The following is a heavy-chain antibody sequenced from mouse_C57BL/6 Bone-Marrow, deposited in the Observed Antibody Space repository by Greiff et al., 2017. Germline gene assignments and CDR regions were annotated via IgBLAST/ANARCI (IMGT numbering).Heavy chain of an antibody. CDR1: GYSFTGYF. D-gene: IGHD2-3*01. J-gene: IGHJ3*01. CDR2: INPYNGDT. CDR3: ASDGYYEGFAY. V-gene: IGHV1-20*01. Sequence: EVNVVESGPELVKPGDSVKISCKASGYSFTGYFMNWVMQSHGKSLEWIGRINPYNGDTFYNQKFKGKATLTVDKSSSTAHMELRSLTSEDSAVYYCASDGYYEGFAYWGQGTLVTVSA.